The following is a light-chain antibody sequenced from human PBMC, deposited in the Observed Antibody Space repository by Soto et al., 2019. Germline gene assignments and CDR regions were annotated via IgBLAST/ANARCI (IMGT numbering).Light chain of an antibody. CDR3: QQSSTWPWT. J-gene: IGKJ1*01. Sequence: DIQMTQSPSSLSASVGDTVTITCRASQSVGGYLSWYQQKSGTAPKLLIYYISNLESGVPPRFSGSGSGTDFTLTISSLQPEDFGTYYCQQSSTWPWTFGRGTKVEIK. CDR2: YIS. CDR1: QSVGGY. V-gene: IGKV1-39*01.